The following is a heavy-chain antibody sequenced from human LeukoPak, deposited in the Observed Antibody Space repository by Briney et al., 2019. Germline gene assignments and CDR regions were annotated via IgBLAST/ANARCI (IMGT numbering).Heavy chain of an antibody. D-gene: IGHD2-15*01. CDR1: GFTFDDYA. Sequence: SGGSLRLSCAASGFTFDDYAMHWVRQAPGKGLEWVSGISWNSGSIGYADSVKGRFTISRDNAKNSLYLQMNSLRAEDTALYYCAKDIGLGYAFDIWGQGTMVTVSS. CDR2: ISWNSGSI. V-gene: IGHV3-9*01. CDR3: AKDIGLGYAFDI. J-gene: IGHJ3*02.